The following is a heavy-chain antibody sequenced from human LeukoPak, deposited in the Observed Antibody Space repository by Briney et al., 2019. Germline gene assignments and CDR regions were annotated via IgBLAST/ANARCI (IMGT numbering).Heavy chain of an antibody. D-gene: IGHD3-22*01. CDR2: MHYSGST. V-gene: IGHV4-59*12. Sequence: SETLSLTCTVSGDSISGNYWGWIRQPPGKGLEWLAYMHYSGSTNYNPSLKSRMTVSLDTSKNQFSLRLSSVTAADTAVYYCARYYHDSSGFSNWFDPWGQGTLVTVSS. CDR3: ARYYHDSSGFSNWFDP. CDR1: GDSISGNY. J-gene: IGHJ5*02.